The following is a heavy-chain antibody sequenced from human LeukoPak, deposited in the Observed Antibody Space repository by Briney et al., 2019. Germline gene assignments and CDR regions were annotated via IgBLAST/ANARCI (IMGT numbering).Heavy chain of an antibody. J-gene: IGHJ4*02. Sequence: GGSLRLSCVASGFTFDDYSFHWVRQAPGKGLEWLSLISRDGRATYYADSVKGRFTISRDNSKNSLYLQRNSLRTEDTALYYCTKDRYCTTTFCPLDYWGQGTLVTVSS. D-gene: IGHD2-8*01. CDR2: ISRDGRAT. CDR1: GFTFDDYS. CDR3: TKDRYCTTTFCPLDY. V-gene: IGHV3-43*01.